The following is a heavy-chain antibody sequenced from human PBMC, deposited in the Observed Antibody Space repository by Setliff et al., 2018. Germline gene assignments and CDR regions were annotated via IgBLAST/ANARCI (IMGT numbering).Heavy chain of an antibody. Sequence: ASVKVSCKASGYTFTSYYMHWVRQAPGQGLEWMGIINPSGGSTSYAQKFQGRVTMTRDTSTSTVYMELNSLRAEDTALYYCAKDYGDGYCSAASCHYYFDYWGQGTLVTVSS. CDR3: AKDYGDGYCSAASCHYYFDY. J-gene: IGHJ4*02. D-gene: IGHD2-15*01. CDR1: GYTFTSYY. CDR2: INPSGGST. V-gene: IGHV1-46*01.